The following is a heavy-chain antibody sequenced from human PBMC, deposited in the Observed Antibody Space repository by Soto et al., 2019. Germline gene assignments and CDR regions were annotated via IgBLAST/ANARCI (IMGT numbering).Heavy chain of an antibody. V-gene: IGHV1-2*02. D-gene: IGHD3-10*01. CDR2: INPNSGGT. J-gene: IGHJ6*02. CDR3: ARAWSPMVRGVIPFMDV. CDR1: GYTFPGYY. Sequence: ASVKASCKASGYTFPGYYMHWVRQAPGQGLEWMGWINPNSGGTNYAQKFQGRVTMTRDTSISTAYMELSRLRSDDTAVYYCARAWSPMVRGVIPFMDVWGQGTTVTVSS.